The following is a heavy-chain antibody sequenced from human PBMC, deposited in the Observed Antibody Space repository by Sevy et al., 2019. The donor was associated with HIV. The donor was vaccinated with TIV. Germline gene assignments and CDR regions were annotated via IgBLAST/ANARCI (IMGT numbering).Heavy chain of an antibody. Sequence: GGSLRLSCAASGFTFSYYNMNWVRQAPGKGLEWVSSISSGSSYVYHADSVKGRFTISRDNAKNSLYLQMNSLRTEDTAVYYCASPLRYYDSPSAYWGQGTQVTVSS. J-gene: IGHJ4*02. CDR1: GFTFSYYN. V-gene: IGHV3-21*01. D-gene: IGHD3-22*01. CDR2: ISSGSSYV. CDR3: ASPLRYYDSPSAY.